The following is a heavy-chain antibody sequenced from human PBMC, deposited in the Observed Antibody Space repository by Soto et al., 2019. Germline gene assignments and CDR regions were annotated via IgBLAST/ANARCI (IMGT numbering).Heavy chain of an antibody. CDR3: ARTSVAQSEDYFDY. Sequence: GPSVKVSCKTSGYSFTTYGISWVRQAPGQGLEWMGWTSSNNGKTKYAQKFQGRVTMTTDKSTNTVHMELRSLRSGDTAVYYCARTSVAQSEDYFDYWGQGTLVTVSS. D-gene: IGHD5-12*01. V-gene: IGHV1-18*01. CDR2: TSSNNGKT. J-gene: IGHJ4*02. CDR1: GYSFTTYG.